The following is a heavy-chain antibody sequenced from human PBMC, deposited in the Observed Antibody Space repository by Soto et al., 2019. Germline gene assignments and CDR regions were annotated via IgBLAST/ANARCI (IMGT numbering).Heavy chain of an antibody. V-gene: IGHV5-51*01. CDR1: GYSFTSYW. D-gene: IGHD6-19*01. Sequence: GESLKISCKGSGYSFTSYWIGWVRQMPGKGLEWMGIIYPGDSDTRYSPSFQGQVTISADKSISTAYLQWSSLKASDTAMYYCARALAVAGTLVGTYYYYGMDVWGQGTTITVSS. CDR2: IYPGDSDT. CDR3: ARALAVAGTLVGTYYYYGMDV. J-gene: IGHJ6*02.